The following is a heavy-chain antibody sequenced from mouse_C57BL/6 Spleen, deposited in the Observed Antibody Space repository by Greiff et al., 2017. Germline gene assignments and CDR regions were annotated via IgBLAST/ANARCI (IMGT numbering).Heavy chain of an antibody. CDR2: IHPNSGST. J-gene: IGHJ3*01. D-gene: IGHD2-1*01. CDR1: GYTFTSYW. Sequence: VQLQQPGAELVKPGASVKLSCKASGYTFTSYWMHWVKQRPGQGLEWIGMIHPNSGSTNYNEKFKSKATLTVDKSSSTAYMQLSSLTSEDSAVYYCAREDYGNYESPFAYWGQGTLVTVSA. CDR3: AREDYGNYESPFAY. V-gene: IGHV1-64*01.